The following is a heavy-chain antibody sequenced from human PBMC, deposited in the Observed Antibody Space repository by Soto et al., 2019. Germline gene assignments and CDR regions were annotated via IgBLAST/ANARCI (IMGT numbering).Heavy chain of an antibody. CDR3: ARRYGASFDY. D-gene: IGHD4-17*01. CDR2: INYSGST. Sequence: QVQLQESGPGLVKPSETLSLTCTVSGGSISSYYWSWIRQPPGKGLEWIGYINYSGSTNYNPSLKIRVTLAVGTFKTQSSRKLSSVPAADTAVMYCARRYGASFDYWGQGTLVTVSS. J-gene: IGHJ4*02. V-gene: IGHV4-59*01. CDR1: GGSISSYY.